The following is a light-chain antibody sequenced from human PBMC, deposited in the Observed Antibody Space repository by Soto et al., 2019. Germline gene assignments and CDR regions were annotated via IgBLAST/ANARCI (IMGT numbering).Light chain of an antibody. Sequence: DIVMTQSPLSLPVTPGEPASMSCRSSQSLLHSNGYNYLDWYLQKPGQSPQLLIYLGSNRASGVPDRFSGRGSGSDVTLKISRVEAYEVGVYDGTQGLQPFYTFGPGTKLEIK. CDR3: TQGLQPFYT. CDR2: LGS. V-gene: IGKV2-28*01. CDR1: QSLLHSNGYNY. J-gene: IGKJ2*01.